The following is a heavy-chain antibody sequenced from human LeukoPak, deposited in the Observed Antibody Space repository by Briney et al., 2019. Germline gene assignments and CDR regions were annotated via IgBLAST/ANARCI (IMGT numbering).Heavy chain of an antibody. J-gene: IGHJ4*02. D-gene: IGHD3/OR15-3a*01. V-gene: IGHV3-43D*03. CDR1: GFTFSSYA. CDR3: AKGWSNYGRVIDY. CDR2: ISWDGGST. Sequence: PGGSLRLSCAASGFTFSSYAMSWVRQAPGKGLEWVSLISWDGGSTYYADSVKGRFTISRDNSKNSLYLQMNSLRAEDTALYYCAKGWSNYGRVIDYWGQGTLVTVSS.